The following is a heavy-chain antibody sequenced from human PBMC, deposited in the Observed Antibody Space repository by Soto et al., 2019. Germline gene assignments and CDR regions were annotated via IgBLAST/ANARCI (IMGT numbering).Heavy chain of an antibody. CDR1: GDTFNNYA. J-gene: IGHJ6*02. Sequence: QVQLEQSGAEVKKPGSSVKVSCQASGDTFNNYAISWVRQAPGQGLEWMGGIIPLFGTANDAQKFQGRVTITADESTSTADMELSSLSSDDTAVYYCARAGRNKVWGVSDFYYFRDVWGPVTTVTVSS. CDR2: IIPLFGTA. D-gene: IGHD3-10*01. V-gene: IGHV1-69*01. CDR3: ARAGRNKVWGVSDFYYFRDV.